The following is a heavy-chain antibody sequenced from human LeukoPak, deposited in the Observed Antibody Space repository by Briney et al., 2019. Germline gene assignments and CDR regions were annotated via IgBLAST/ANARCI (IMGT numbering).Heavy chain of an antibody. CDR1: GYTFTSYD. Sequence: GASVKVSCKASGYTFTSYDINWVRQATGQGLEWMGWMNPNSGNTGYAQKFKGRVTMTRNTSISTAYMELSSLYSEDTAVYYCARDPYYYGSGTYYSEYYFDYWGQGTLVTVSS. CDR2: MNPNSGNT. CDR3: ARDPYYYGSGTYYSEYYFDY. J-gene: IGHJ4*02. D-gene: IGHD3-10*01. V-gene: IGHV1-8*01.